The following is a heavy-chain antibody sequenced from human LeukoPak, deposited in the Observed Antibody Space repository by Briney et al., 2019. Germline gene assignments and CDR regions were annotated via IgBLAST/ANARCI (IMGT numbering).Heavy chain of an antibody. J-gene: IGHJ6*04. D-gene: IGHD2-15*01. V-gene: IGHV3-21*01. CDR2: ISSSSSYI. Sequence: GGSLRLSCAASGFTFSSYSMNWVRQAPGKGLEWVSSISSSSSYIYYADSMKGRFTISRDNAKNSLYLQMNSLRAEDTAVYYCAREYCSGGSCYDYYYYGMDVWGKGTTVTVSS. CDR3: AREYCSGGSCYDYYYYGMDV. CDR1: GFTFSSYS.